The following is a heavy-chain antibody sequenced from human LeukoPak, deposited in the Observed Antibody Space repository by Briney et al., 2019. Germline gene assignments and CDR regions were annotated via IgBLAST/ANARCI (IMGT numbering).Heavy chain of an antibody. D-gene: IGHD2-15*01. J-gene: IGHJ4*02. Sequence: SETLSLTCTASGGSISSSTYYWGCIRQPPGKGLEWIGSIYYSGSTYYNPSLKSRVTISVDTSKNQFSLKLSSVTAADTAVYFCASLYCSGGICYSGLTSADYWGRGTLVTVSS. CDR2: IYYSGST. V-gene: IGHV4-39*01. CDR3: ASLYCSGGICYSGLTSADY. CDR1: GGSISSSTYY.